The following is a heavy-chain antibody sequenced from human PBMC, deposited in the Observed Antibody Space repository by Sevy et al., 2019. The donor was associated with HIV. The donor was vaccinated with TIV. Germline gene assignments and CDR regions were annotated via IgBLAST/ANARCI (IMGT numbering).Heavy chain of an antibody. CDR1: GFTFSDYY. CDR2: ISGSSSAI. D-gene: IGHD3-16*01. CDR3: VGRPYSSAYSWSYHFDY. J-gene: IGHJ4*02. Sequence: GGSLRLSCAASGFTFSDYYMSWIRQAPGKGLEWISYISGSSSAIVYADSVKGRFAISRNNAKNSLYLHKDNLRAEDTAVYFCVGRPYSSAYSWSYHFDYWGQGTLVTVSS. V-gene: IGHV3-11*01.